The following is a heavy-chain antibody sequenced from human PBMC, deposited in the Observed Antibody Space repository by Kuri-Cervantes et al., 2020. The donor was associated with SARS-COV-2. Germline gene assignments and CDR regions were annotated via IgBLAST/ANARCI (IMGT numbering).Heavy chain of an antibody. V-gene: IGHV3-33*08. Sequence: GGSLRLSCAASGFTFSSYAMRWVRQAPGKGLEWVAVIWCDGSNKYYADSVKGRFTISRDNSKNTLYLQMNSLRAEDTAVYYCATEGGIDDPFDYWGQGTLVTVSS. J-gene: IGHJ4*02. CDR1: GFTFSSYA. CDR3: ATEGGIDDPFDY. CDR2: IWCDGSNK. D-gene: IGHD3-3*01.